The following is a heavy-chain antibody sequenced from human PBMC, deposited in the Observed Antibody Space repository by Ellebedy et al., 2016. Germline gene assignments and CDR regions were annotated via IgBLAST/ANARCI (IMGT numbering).Heavy chain of an antibody. CDR2: IIPIFGTA. CDR3: AREGGGTTVTTRWFDP. J-gene: IGHJ5*02. D-gene: IGHD4-17*01. Sequence: SVKVSXXASGGTFSSYAISWVRQAPGQGLEWMGGIIPIFGTANYAQKFQGRVTITADESTSTAYMELSSLRSEDTAVYYCAREGGGTTVTTRWFDPWGQGTLVTVSS. CDR1: GGTFSSYA. V-gene: IGHV1-69*13.